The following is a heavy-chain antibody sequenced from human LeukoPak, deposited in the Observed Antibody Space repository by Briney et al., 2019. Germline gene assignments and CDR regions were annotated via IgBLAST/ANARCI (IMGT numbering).Heavy chain of an antibody. J-gene: IGHJ4*02. CDR3: AKAGSGSSTSCLHGLFDY. Sequence: PGGSLRLPCATSGFIFTSYAMSWVRQAPGKGLEWVSAISGSGGSTYYADSVKGRFTISRDNSKNTLYLQMSSLRGEDTAMYYGAKAGSGSSTSCLHGLFDYWGQGSLVTVSS. CDR1: GFIFTSYA. CDR2: ISGSGGST. D-gene: IGHD2-2*01. V-gene: IGHV3-23*01.